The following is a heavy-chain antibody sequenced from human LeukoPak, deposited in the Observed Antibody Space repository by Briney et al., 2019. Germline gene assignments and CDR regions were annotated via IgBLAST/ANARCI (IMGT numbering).Heavy chain of an antibody. Sequence: SETLSLTCAVYGGSFSGYYWSWIRQPPGKGLEWIGEINHSGSTNYNPSLKSRVTISVDTSKNQFSLKLSSVTAADTAVYYCARGGRQYYYYYYMDVWGKGTTVTVSS. CDR1: GGSFSGYY. V-gene: IGHV4-34*01. J-gene: IGHJ6*03. CDR3: ARGGRQYYYYYYMDV. CDR2: INHSGST.